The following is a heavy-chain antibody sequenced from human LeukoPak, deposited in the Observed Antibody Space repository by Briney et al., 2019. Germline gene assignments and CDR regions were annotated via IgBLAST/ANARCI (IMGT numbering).Heavy chain of an antibody. D-gene: IGHD2-15*01. V-gene: IGHV3-74*01. J-gene: IGHJ4*02. CDR2: INSDGRVT. Sequence: GGSLRLSCAASGFTVSRHWMHWVRQAPGKGLVWISRINSDGRVTDYADSVKGRFTISRDSSKNTLYLQMNSLRAEDTATYYCAKDYCRGGNCPLPFFDSWGQGTLVTVSS. CDR1: GFTVSRHW. CDR3: AKDYCRGGNCPLPFFDS.